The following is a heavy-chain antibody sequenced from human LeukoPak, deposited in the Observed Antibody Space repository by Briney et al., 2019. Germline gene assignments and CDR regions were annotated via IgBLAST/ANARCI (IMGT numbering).Heavy chain of an antibody. CDR2: TYSGDTT. CDR1: GFIVRSNH. CDR3: ARVLGYSAGDY. V-gene: IGHV3-66*01. Sequence: PGGSLRLSCAAFGFIVRSNHRNWVRQAPGKGLEWVSITYSGDTTYYADSVKGRFIISRDDSKNTLSLQMNDLRVEDTAVYYCARVLGYSAGDYWGQGTLVTVSS. J-gene: IGHJ4*02. D-gene: IGHD3-22*01.